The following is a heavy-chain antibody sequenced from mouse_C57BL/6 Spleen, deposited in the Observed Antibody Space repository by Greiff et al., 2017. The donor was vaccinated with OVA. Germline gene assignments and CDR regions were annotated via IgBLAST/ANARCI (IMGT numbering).Heavy chain of an antibody. V-gene: IGHV5-4*01. CDR3: AREGGYYFDY. J-gene: IGHJ2*01. CDR2: ISDGGSYT. CDR1: GFTFSSYA. Sequence: EVKLMESGGGLVKPGGSLKLSCAASGFTFSSYAMSWVRQTPEKRLEWVATISDGGSYTYYPDNVKGRFTISRDNAKHNLYLQMSHLESEDTAMYYCAREGGYYFDYWGQGTTLTVSS.